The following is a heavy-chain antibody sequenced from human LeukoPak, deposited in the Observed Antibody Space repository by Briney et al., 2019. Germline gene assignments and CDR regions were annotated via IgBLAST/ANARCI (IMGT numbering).Heavy chain of an antibody. J-gene: IGHJ6*02. V-gene: IGHV3-30*04. CDR3: ARANCGGDCYFSGYGMDV. Sequence: GGSLRLSCAASGFSFSSYPMHWVRQAPGKGLAWVAVTSTEGGDKYYADSVKGRFSISRDTSKNTLYLQINSLRAEDTAVYYCARANCGGDCYFSGYGMDVWGQGTTVTVSS. CDR2: TSTEGGDK. CDR1: GFSFSSYP. D-gene: IGHD2-21*02.